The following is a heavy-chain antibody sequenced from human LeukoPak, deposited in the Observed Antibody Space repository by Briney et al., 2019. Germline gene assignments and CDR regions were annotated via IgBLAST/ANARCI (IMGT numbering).Heavy chain of an antibody. Sequence: ASVKVSCKASGYTFTSSAISWVRQAPGQGLEWMAWISAYNGNTNYAQKFQGRVTMTTDTSTSTVYMELRSLRSDDTAVYYCAREGEAAASFDYWGQGTLVTVSS. CDR3: AREGEAAASFDY. V-gene: IGHV1-18*01. J-gene: IGHJ4*02. D-gene: IGHD6-13*01. CDR2: ISAYNGNT. CDR1: GYTFTSSA.